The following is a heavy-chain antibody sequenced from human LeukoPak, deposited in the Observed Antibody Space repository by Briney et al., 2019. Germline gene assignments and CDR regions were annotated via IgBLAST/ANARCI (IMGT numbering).Heavy chain of an antibody. CDR1: GGSISSSSYY. CDR2: IYYSGST. V-gene: IGHV4-39*07. CDR3: ARVTGDGEFLEWLLNWFDP. Sequence: SETLSLTCTVSGGSISSSSYYWGWIRQPPGKGLEWIGSIYYSGSTYYNPSLKSRVTISVDTSKNQFSLKLSSVTAADTAVYYCARVTGDGEFLEWLLNWFDPWGQGTLVTVSS. J-gene: IGHJ5*02. D-gene: IGHD3-3*01.